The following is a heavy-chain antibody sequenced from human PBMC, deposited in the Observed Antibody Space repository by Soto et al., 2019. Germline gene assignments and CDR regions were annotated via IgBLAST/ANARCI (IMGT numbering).Heavy chain of an antibody. CDR2: ISAYNGNT. V-gene: IGHV1-18*04. J-gene: IGHJ6*02. Sequence: QVQLVQSGAEVKKPGASVKVSCKASGYTFTSYGISWVRQAPGQGLEWMGWISAYNGNTNYAQKLQGRVTMTTDTSTSTGYMELRSLRSDDTAVYYCARDSVVVVAATPYYYYYGMDVWGQGTTVTVSS. CDR1: GYTFTSYG. CDR3: ARDSVVVVAATPYYYYYGMDV. D-gene: IGHD2-15*01.